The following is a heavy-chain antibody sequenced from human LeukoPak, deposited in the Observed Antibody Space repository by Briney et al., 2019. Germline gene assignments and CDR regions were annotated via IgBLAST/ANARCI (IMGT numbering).Heavy chain of an antibody. CDR2: ISSSSYI. CDR3: ARTKDSSGWYSYFDY. V-gene: IGHV3-21*01. CDR1: GFTFSSYS. D-gene: IGHD6-19*01. Sequence: PGGSLRLSCAASGFTFSSYSMNWVRQAPGKGLEWVSSISSSSYIYYADSVKGRFTISRDNAKNSLYLQMNSLRAEDTAVYYCARTKDSSGWYSYFDYWGQGTLVTVSS. J-gene: IGHJ4*02.